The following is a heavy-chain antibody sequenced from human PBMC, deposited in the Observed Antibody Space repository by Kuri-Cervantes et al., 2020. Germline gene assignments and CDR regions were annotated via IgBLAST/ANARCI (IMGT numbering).Heavy chain of an antibody. CDR1: GASLTTANYY. Sequence: SETLSLTCTVSGASLTTANYYWGWLRQSPGQGLEWLGSISYHAVSYFNPSLRSRLTVSADTSKNQFFLTLYSVTAADTAVYYCAEETATPPRFEYWGQGTLVTVSS. J-gene: IGHJ4*02. CDR3: AEETATPPRFEY. D-gene: IGHD1-1*01. CDR2: ISYHAVS. V-gene: IGHV4-39*02.